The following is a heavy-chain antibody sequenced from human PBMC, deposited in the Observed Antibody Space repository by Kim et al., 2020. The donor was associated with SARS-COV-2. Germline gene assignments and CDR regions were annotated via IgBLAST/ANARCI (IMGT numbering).Heavy chain of an antibody. CDR2: ISGSGDTT. J-gene: IGHJ4*02. CDR3: AKDRLSSTWYMFGDY. V-gene: IGHV3-23*01. CDR1: GFTFSSYA. Sequence: GGSLRLSCAASGFTFSSYAMGWVRQPPGKGLEWVSAISGSGDTTYFADSVKGRFTISRDNSKNTLYLQMSSLRAEDTAVYFCAKDRLSSTWYMFGDYWGQGTLVTVSS. D-gene: IGHD6-13*01.